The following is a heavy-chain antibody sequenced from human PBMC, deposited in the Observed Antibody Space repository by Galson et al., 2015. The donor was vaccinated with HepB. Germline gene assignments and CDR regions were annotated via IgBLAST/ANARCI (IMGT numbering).Heavy chain of an antibody. CDR1: GYSFTAYS. J-gene: IGHJ3*02. CDR2: ISGNNGNT. CDR3: ARGGYTPCAFDI. Sequence: SVKVSCKASGYSFTAYSISWVRQAPGQGLEWMGWISGNNGNTDYAQKFQGRVTMTRDTTTSTAYLELSSLRSDDTAIYYCARGGYTPCAFDIWGQGTRVSVSS. V-gene: IGHV1-18*01. D-gene: IGHD3-22*01.